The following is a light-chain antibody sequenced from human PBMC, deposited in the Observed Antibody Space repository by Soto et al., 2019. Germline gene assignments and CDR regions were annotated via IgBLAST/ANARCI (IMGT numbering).Light chain of an antibody. CDR3: HQYDNRPFT. V-gene: IGKV1-33*01. Sequence: IQMTQSPSSLSASVGDRVTITCQARRDIDNYLNWYQQKPGKAPNLLIYDASNLETGVPLRFSGSRSGTHFTLAISSLQPEDIGTDYCHQYDNRPFTFGQGPKLEIK. J-gene: IGKJ2*01. CDR2: DAS. CDR1: RDIDNY.